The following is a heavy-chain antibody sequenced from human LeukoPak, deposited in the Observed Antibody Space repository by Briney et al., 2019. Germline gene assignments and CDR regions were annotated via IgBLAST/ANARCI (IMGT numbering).Heavy chain of an antibody. V-gene: IGHV5-51*01. CDR2: IYPGDSDT. D-gene: IGHD3-10*01. CDR1: GYSFTSYW. Sequence: GESLKISSKGSGYSFTSYWIGWVRQMPGKGLEWMGIIYPGDSDTRYSPSFQGQVTISADKSISTAYLQWSSLKASDTAMYYCARSMRLWFGELGWFDPWGQGTLVTVSS. J-gene: IGHJ5*02. CDR3: ARSMRLWFGELGWFDP.